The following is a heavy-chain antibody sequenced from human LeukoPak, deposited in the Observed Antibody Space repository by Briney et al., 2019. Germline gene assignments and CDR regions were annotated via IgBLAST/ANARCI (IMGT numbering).Heavy chain of an antibody. D-gene: IGHD2-15*01. CDR1: GFTFDDYA. J-gene: IGHJ4*02. CDR2: ISGDGGST. V-gene: IGHV3-43*02. CDR3: AKDTFYCSGGSCYLFDY. Sequence: GGSLRLSCAASGFTFDDYAMNWVRQAPGKGLEWVSLISGDGGSTYYADSVKGRFTISRDNSKNSLYLQMNSLRTEDTALYYCAKDTFYCSGGSCYLFDYWGQGTLVTVPS.